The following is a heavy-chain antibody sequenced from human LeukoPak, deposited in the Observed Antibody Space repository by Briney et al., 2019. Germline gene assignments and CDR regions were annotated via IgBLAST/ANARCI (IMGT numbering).Heavy chain of an antibody. J-gene: IGHJ6*02. CDR1: GFTFSSYA. D-gene: IGHD6-13*01. Sequence: GGSLRLSCAASGFTFSSYAMHWVRQAPGKGLEWVAVISYDGSNKYYADSVKGRFTISRDNSKNTLYLQMNSLRAEDTAVYYCARGPRSSSWYGTKSRDYYYGMDVWGQGTTVTVS. CDR3: ARGPRSSSWYGTKSRDYYYGMDV. V-gene: IGHV3-30*04. CDR2: ISYDGSNK.